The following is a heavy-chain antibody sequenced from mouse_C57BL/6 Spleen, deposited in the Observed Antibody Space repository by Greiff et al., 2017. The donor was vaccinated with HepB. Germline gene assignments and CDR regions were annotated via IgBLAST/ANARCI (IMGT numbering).Heavy chain of an antibody. Sequence: DVQLVESGEGLVKPGGSLKLSCAASGFTFSSYAMSWVRQTPEKRLEWVAYISSGGDYIYYADTVKGRFTISRDNARNTLYLQMSSLKSEDTAMYYCTRAASTVPLYFDYWGQGTTLTVSS. CDR3: TRAASTVPLYFDY. CDR1: GFTFSSYA. V-gene: IGHV5-9-1*02. D-gene: IGHD1-1*01. J-gene: IGHJ2*01. CDR2: ISSGGDYI.